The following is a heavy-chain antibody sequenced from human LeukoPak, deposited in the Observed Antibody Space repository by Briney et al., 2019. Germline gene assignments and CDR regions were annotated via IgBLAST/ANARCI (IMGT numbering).Heavy chain of an antibody. CDR3: ARERIDCSSTSCYGGRSDY. D-gene: IGHD2-2*01. J-gene: IGHJ4*02. V-gene: IGHV3-74*01. Sequence: PGGSLRLSCAASGFTFSSHWMYWVSQAPGKGLVWVSRINTDGSSTSYADSVKGRFTISRDNAKNTLHLQMNSLRAEDTAVYYCARERIDCSSTSCYGGRSDYWGQGTLVTVSS. CDR2: INTDGSST. CDR1: GFTFSSHW.